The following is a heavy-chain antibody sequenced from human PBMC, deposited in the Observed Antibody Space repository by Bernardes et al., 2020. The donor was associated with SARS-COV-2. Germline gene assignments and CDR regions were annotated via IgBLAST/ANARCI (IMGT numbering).Heavy chain of an antibody. Sequence: GGSLRLSCAASGFTFSSYSMNWVRQAPGKGLEWVSSISSSSSYIYYADSVKGRFTISRDNAKNSLYLQMNSLRAEDTAVYYCARVGSSLTHYWYFDLWGCGTLVTVSS. CDR1: GFTFSSYS. CDR3: ARVGSSLTHYWYFDL. V-gene: IGHV3-21*01. CDR2: ISSSSSYI. J-gene: IGHJ2*01. D-gene: IGHD2-2*01.